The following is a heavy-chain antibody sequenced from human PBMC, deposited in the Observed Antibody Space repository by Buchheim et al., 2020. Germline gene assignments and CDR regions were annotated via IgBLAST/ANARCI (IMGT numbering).Heavy chain of an antibody. CDR2: ISSSGSTK. Sequence: EVQLVESGGGLVLPGGSLRLSCAVAGFTFGSFEMNWVRQAPGKGLEWVSYISSSGSTKYYADSVKGRFTISRDNAENSMYLQMNSLRVEDTAAYYCASLKGRTGTGYGMDVWGQGTT. CDR1: GFTFGSFE. V-gene: IGHV3-48*03. D-gene: IGHD1-1*01. CDR3: ASLKGRTGTGYGMDV. J-gene: IGHJ6*02.